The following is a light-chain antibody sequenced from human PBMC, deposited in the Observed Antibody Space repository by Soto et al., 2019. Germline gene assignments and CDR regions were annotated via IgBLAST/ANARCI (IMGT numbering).Light chain of an antibody. Sequence: EIVMTQSPATLSVSPGERATLSCRASQSVSSNLAWYQQKPGQAPRLLIYGASTRATGIPARFSGSGSGTEFTLTIRSLQSENFAVYYWQQYNNWPPWTFGQGTKVEIE. CDR2: GAS. CDR3: QQYNNWPPWT. CDR1: QSVSSN. J-gene: IGKJ1*01. V-gene: IGKV3-15*01.